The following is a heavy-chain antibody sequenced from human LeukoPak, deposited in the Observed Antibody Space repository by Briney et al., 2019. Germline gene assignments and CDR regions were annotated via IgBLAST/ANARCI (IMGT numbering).Heavy chain of an antibody. CDR2: ISYDGSNK. Sequence: GRSLRLSCAASGFTFSSYAMHWVRQAPGKGLEWVAVISYDGSNKYYADSVKGRFTISRDNSKNTLYLQMNSLRAEDTAVYYCARGQVLRYFDWVLETTDDAFDIWGQGTMVTVSS. D-gene: IGHD3-9*01. CDR3: ARGQVLRYFDWVLETTDDAFDI. V-gene: IGHV3-30*04. J-gene: IGHJ3*02. CDR1: GFTFSSYA.